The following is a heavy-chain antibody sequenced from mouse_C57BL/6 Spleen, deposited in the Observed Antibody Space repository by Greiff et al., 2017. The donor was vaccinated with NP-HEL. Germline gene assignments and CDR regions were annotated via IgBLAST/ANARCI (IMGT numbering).Heavy chain of an antibody. CDR3: ASSRQLRLRYYAMDY. CDR1: GFTFTDYY. CDR2: IRNKANGYTT. Sequence: EVQRVESGGGLVQPGGSLSLSCAASGFTFTDYYMSWVRQPPGKALEWLGFIRNKANGYTTEYSASVKGRFTISRDNSQSILYLQMNALRAEDSATYYCASSRQLRLRYYAMDYWGQGTSVTVSS. J-gene: IGHJ4*01. D-gene: IGHD3-2*02. V-gene: IGHV7-3*01.